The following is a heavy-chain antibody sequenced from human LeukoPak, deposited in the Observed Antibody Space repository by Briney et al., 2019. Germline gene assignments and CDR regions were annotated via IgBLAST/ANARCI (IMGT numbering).Heavy chain of an antibody. D-gene: IGHD2-8*01. CDR2: ISSSSSYI. CDR3: ARDDTRVLMVYAKYYFDY. CDR1: GFTFSSYS. V-gene: IGHV3-21*01. J-gene: IGHJ4*02. Sequence: GGSLRLSCAASGFTFSSYSMNWVRQAPGKGLEWVSSISSSSSYIYYADSEKGRFTISRHNAKNSLYLQMNSLRAEDTAVYYCARDDTRVLMVYAKYYFDYWGQGTLVTVSS.